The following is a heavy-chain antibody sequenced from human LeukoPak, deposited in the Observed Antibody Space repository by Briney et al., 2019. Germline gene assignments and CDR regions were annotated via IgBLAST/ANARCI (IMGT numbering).Heavy chain of an antibody. J-gene: IGHJ4*02. V-gene: IGHV3-30*03. D-gene: IGHD3-22*01. CDR1: GFTFSSYG. CDR3: ARELSPVVKYYFDD. Sequence: GGSLRLSCAASGFTFSSYGMHWVRQAPGKGLEWVAVMSYDGSNIYYADSVKGRFTISRDNSKNTLYLQMNSLRAEDTAVYYCARELSPVVKYYFDDWGQGTLVTVSS. CDR2: MSYDGSNI.